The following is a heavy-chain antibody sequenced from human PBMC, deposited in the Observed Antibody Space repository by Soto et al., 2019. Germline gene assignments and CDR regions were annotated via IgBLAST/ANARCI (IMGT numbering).Heavy chain of an antibody. D-gene: IGHD5-18*01. CDR2: ITNSGINI. CDR1: GFTFSSYS. Sequence: GGSLRLSCAASGFTFSSYSIDCVRQAPGKGLEWVSYITNSGINIYYADSVKGRFTISRDNAKNSLYLQMNSLRVEDTAVYFCARGYLGYYFDYWGQGTLVTVSS. CDR3: ARGYLGYYFDY. J-gene: IGHJ4*02. V-gene: IGHV3-48*01.